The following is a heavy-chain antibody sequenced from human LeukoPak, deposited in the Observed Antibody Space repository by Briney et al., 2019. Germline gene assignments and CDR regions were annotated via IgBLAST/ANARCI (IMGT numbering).Heavy chain of an antibody. J-gene: IGHJ3*02. V-gene: IGHV1-2*02. CDR2: INPNSGGT. Sequence: ASVKVSCKASGYTFTGYYMHWLRQAPGQGLEWMGWINPNSGGTKYAQKFQGRVTMTRDTSISTVYMELSGLTSDDTAVYYCARAVTLADAFDIWGQGTMVTVSS. CDR1: GYTFTGYY. D-gene: IGHD2-21*02. CDR3: ARAVTLADAFDI.